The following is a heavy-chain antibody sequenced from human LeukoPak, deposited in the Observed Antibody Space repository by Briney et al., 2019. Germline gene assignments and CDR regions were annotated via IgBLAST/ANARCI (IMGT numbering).Heavy chain of an antibody. J-gene: IGHJ4*02. D-gene: IGHD3-10*01. V-gene: IGHV3-23*01. Sequence: GGSLRLSCAASGFTFSSYAMSWVRQAPGKGLEWVSAISGSGGSTYYADSVKGRFTISRDNSKNTLYLQMNSLRAEDTAVYYCAKFPVLLWFGELVDGLGYFDYWGQGTLVTVSS. CDR3: AKFPVLLWFGELVDGLGYFDY. CDR1: GFTFSSYA. CDR2: ISGSGGST.